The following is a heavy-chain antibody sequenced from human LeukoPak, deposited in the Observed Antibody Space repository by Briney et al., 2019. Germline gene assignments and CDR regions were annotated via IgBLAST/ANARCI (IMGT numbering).Heavy chain of an antibody. CDR3: ARVLDYYGSGTRDFDY. J-gene: IGHJ4*02. V-gene: IGHV4-59*08. D-gene: IGHD3-10*01. CDR1: GGSISSYY. CDR2: IHYTGST. Sequence: SETLSLTCTVSGGSISSYYWSWVRQPPGKGLEWIGSIHYTGSTDYNPSLKSRVTISVDTSKNQFSLKLTSVTAADTAVYYCARVLDYYGSGTRDFDYWGQGTLVTVSS.